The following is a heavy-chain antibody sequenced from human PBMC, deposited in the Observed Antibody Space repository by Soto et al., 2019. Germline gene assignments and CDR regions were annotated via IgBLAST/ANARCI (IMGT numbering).Heavy chain of an antibody. V-gene: IGHV1-69*13. CDR3: ATPNTIFGVVIRPNYYYVMDV. CDR1: GGTFSSYA. D-gene: IGHD3-3*01. Sequence: SVKVSCKASGGTFSSYAISWVRQAPGQGLEWMGGIIPIFGTANYAQKFQGRVTITADESTSTAYMELSSLRSEDTAVYYCATPNTIFGVVIRPNYYYVMDVWGRGTTVIGSS. CDR2: IIPIFGTA. J-gene: IGHJ6*02.